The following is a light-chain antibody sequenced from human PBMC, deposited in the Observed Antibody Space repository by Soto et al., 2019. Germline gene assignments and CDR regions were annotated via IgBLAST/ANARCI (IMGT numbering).Light chain of an antibody. CDR2: AAS. CDR1: QNINNY. J-gene: IGKJ2*01. Sequence: DIQMTQSPPSLSASVGDRVTISCRASQNINNYINWYQQKPGKAPKVLIYAASSLQGGVPSRFSGSGSGTDFTLTISSLEPEDFATYFCQQTYRAPMYSFGQGTNLEIK. CDR3: QQTYRAPMYS. V-gene: IGKV1-39*01.